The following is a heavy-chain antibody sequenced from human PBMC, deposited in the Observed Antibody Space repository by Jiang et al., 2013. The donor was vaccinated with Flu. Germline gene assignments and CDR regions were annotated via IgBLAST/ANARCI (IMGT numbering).Heavy chain of an antibody. CDR3: AKDIAQGPPKLPAR. V-gene: IGHV3-9*01. CDR2: ISWNSGSI. J-gene: IGHJ4*02. CDR1: GFTFDDYA. D-gene: IGHD4-23*01. Sequence: VQLVESGGGLVQPGRSLRLSCAASGFTFDDYAMHWARQAPGKGLEWVSGISWNSGSIGYADSVKGRFTISRDNAKNSLYLQMNSLRAEDTALYYCAKDIAQGPPKLPARWGQGTLVTVSS.